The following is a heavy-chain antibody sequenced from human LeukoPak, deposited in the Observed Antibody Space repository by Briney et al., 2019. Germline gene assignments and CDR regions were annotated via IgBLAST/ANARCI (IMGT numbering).Heavy chain of an antibody. J-gene: IGHJ5*02. D-gene: IGHD3-3*01. CDR1: GFTVSSNY. V-gene: IGHV3-53*01. Sequence: GGSLRLSCAASGFTVSSNYMSWVRQAPGKGLEWVPVIYSGGSTYYADSVKGRFTISRDNSKNTLYLQMNSLRAEDTAVYYCARARASMTIFGVVRSPFDPWGQGTLVTVSS. CDR3: ARARASMTIFGVVRSPFDP. CDR2: IYSGGST.